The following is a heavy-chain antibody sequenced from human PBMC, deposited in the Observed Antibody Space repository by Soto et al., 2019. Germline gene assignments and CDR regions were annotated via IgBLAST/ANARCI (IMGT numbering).Heavy chain of an antibody. CDR2: IIPIFGTA. CDR1: GGTFSSCA. D-gene: IGHD3-22*01. V-gene: IGHV1-69*13. Sequence: ASVKVSCKASGGTFSSCAISWVRQAPGQGLEWMGGIIPIFGTANYAQKFQGRVTITADESTSTAYMELSSLRSEDTAVYYCTRGSYDSSGYYDQSDYWGQGTLVTVSS. CDR3: TRGSYDSSGYYDQSDY. J-gene: IGHJ4*02.